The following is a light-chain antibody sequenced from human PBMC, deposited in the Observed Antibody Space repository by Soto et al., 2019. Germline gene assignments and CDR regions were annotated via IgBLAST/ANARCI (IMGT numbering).Light chain of an antibody. V-gene: IGKV3-15*01. J-gene: IGKJ5*01. CDR1: QGIGDT. Sequence: EVVMTQSPATLSVSPGEGATLSCRASQGIGDTLAWYQHKPGQTPRLLIYDTSTRATGVPDRFSGTGSGTEFTLTISSLKSEDYAVYYCQQYKSWPPITFGQGTRLEIK. CDR2: DTS. CDR3: QQYKSWPPIT.